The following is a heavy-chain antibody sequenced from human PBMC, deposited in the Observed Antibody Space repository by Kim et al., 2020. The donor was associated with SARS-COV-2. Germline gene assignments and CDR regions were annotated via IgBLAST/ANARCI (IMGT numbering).Heavy chain of an antibody. CDR1: GGSISSGGYS. CDR3: ARGGHVDTDLGYFDY. V-gene: IGHV4-30-2*01. D-gene: IGHD5-18*01. Sequence: SETLSLTCAVSGGSISSGGYSWSWIRQPPGKGLEWIGYIYHSGSTYYNPSLKSRVTISVDRSKNQFSLKLSSVTAADTAVYYCARGGHVDTDLGYFDYWGQGTLVTVSS. J-gene: IGHJ4*02. CDR2: IYHSGST.